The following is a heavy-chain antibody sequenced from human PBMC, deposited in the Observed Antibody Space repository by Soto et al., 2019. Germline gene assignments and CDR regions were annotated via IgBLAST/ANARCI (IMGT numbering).Heavy chain of an antibody. CDR3: ARAIGYSYGYVDYFDY. Sequence: SSETLSLTCTVSGDSISSGAYYWSWIRQHPGKGLEWIGYISYSGRTYYNPSLKSRVTISVDTSKNQFSLKLSSVTAADTAVYYCARAIGYSYGYVDYFDYWGQGTLVTVSS. J-gene: IGHJ4*02. CDR1: GDSISSGAYY. V-gene: IGHV4-31*03. CDR2: ISYSGRT. D-gene: IGHD5-18*01.